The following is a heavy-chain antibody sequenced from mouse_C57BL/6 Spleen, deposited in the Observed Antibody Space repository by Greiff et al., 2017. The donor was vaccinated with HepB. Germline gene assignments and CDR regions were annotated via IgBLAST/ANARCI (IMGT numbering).Heavy chain of an antibody. D-gene: IGHD2-10*02. CDR1: GYTFTSYW. V-gene: IGHV1-50*01. CDR2: IDPSDSYT. J-gene: IGHJ4*01. CDR3: AREDSISASYYAMDY. Sequence: VQLQQPGAELVKPGASVKLSCKASGYTFTSYWMQWVKQRPGQGLEWIGEIDPSDSYTNYNQKFKGKATLTVDTSSSTAYMQLSSLTSEDAAVYYCAREDSISASYYAMDYWGQGTSVTVSS.